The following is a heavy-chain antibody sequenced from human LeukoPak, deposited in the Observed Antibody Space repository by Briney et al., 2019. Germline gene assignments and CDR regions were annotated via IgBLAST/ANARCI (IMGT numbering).Heavy chain of an antibody. CDR1: GGSINNYY. CDR2: IYYSGST. J-gene: IGHJ4*02. CDR3: ARNGVVAATKYFDY. Sequence: SETLSLTCTVSGGSINNYYWSWIRQPPGKGLEWIGYIYYSGSTYYNPSLKSRVTISVDTSKNQFSLKLSSETAADTAVYYCARNGVVAATKYFDYWGQGTLVTVSS. V-gene: IGHV4-30-4*08. D-gene: IGHD2-15*01.